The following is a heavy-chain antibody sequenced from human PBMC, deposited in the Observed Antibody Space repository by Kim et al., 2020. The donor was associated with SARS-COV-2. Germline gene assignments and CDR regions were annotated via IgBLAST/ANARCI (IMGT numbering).Heavy chain of an antibody. CDR1: GVSISTNY. Sequence: SETLSLTCTVSGVSISTNYWSWIRQPAGKGLEWIGHVYRSKNTNYNPSLRSRVTISVDTSENQLSLKLHSVTAADTAIYYCARGGEKNLYPFDYWGQGIL. J-gene: IGHJ4*02. D-gene: IGHD3-16*01. V-gene: IGHV4-4*07. CDR3: ARGGEKNLYPFDY. CDR2: VYRSKNT.